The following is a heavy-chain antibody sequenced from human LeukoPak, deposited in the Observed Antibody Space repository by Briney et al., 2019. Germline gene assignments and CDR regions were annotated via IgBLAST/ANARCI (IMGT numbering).Heavy chain of an antibody. CDR2: ISNDGSNK. CDR1: GFTFSTYA. J-gene: IGHJ4*02. CDR3: ARDHRSYYYGPGSYLGY. D-gene: IGHD3-10*01. Sequence: GGSLRLSCAASGFTFSTYAMHWVRQAPGKGLEWVAVISNDGSNKYYADSVKGRFTISRDNSKKTLYLEMNSLRAEDTAVYYCARDHRSYYYGPGSYLGYWGQGTLVTVSP. V-gene: IGHV3-30*04.